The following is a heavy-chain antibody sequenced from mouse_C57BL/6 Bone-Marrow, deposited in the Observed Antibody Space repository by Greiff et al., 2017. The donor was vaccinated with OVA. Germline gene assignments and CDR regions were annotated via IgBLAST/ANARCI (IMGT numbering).Heavy chain of an antibody. CDR2: IDPENGDT. Sequence: EVQLQQSGAELVRPGASVKLSCTASGFNIKDDYMHWVKQRPEQGLEWIGWIDPENGDTEYASKFQGKATITADTSSNTAYLQLSSLTSEDSAVYYCTRRGSTCYFYVWGTGTTVTVSA. J-gene: IGHJ1*03. CDR3: TRRGSTCYFYV. D-gene: IGHD1-1*01. CDR1: GFNIKDDY. V-gene: IGHV14-4*01.